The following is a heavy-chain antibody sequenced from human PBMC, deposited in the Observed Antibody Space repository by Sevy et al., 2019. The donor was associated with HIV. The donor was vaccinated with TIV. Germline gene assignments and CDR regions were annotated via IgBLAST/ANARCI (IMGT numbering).Heavy chain of an antibody. CDR1: GFTFSSYG. CDR2: ISYDGSNK. Sequence: GGSLRLSCAASGFTFSSYGMHWVRQAPGKGLEWVAVISYDGSNKYYADSVKGRLTISRDNSKNTLYLQMNSLRAEDTAVYYCAKVERLRWSPRTLPPDYWGQGTLVTVSS. D-gene: IGHD4-17*01. CDR3: AKVERLRWSPRTLPPDY. J-gene: IGHJ4*02. V-gene: IGHV3-30*18.